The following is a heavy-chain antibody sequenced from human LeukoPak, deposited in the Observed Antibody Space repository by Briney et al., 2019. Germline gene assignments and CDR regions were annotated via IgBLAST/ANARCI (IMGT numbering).Heavy chain of an antibody. D-gene: IGHD3-10*01. Sequence: SETLSLTCTVSGGSISSGGYYWSWIRQHPGKGLEWIGYIYYSGSTYYNPSLKSRVTIPVDTSKNQFSLKLSSVTAADTAVYYCARAPSGDPPYYYGMDVWGQGTTVTVSS. CDR1: GGSISSGGYY. J-gene: IGHJ6*02. CDR3: ARAPSGDPPYYYGMDV. CDR2: IYYSGST. V-gene: IGHV4-31*03.